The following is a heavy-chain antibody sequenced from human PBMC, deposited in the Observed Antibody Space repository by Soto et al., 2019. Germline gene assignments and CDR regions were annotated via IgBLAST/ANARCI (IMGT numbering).Heavy chain of an antibody. CDR2: IEDIGTT. V-gene: IGHV4-4*02. CDR1: GGSISSNW. Sequence: QVQLQESGPGLVKPSGTLSLTCAVSGGSISSNWWSWVRQPPGGGLEWIGEIEDIGTTNYNPSLKSRVTISVDTSKNQFSLKLTSVTAADTAMYFCAGSGTYYIAWWGQGTLVTVSS. CDR3: AGSGTYYIAW. D-gene: IGHD3-10*01. J-gene: IGHJ4*02.